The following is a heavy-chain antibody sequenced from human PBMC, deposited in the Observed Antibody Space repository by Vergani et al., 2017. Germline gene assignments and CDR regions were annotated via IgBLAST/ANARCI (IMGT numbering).Heavy chain of an antibody. J-gene: IGHJ4*02. V-gene: IGHV1-8*02. CDR1: GYTFTNYP. Sequence: QVQLLQSGSELKKPGASVRISCEASGYTFTNYPLIWVRQATGQGLEWMGWMNPNSGNTGYAQKFQGRVTMTRNTSISTAYMELSSLRSEDTAVYYCARAGIVVVPAATEGFDYWGQGTLVTVSS. D-gene: IGHD2-2*01. CDR3: ARAGIVVVPAATEGFDY. CDR2: MNPNSGNT.